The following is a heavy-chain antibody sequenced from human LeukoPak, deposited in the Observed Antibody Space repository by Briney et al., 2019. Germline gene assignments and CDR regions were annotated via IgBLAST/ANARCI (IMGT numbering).Heavy chain of an antibody. D-gene: IGHD3-3*01. J-gene: IGHJ4*02. CDR2: ISYDGSNK. V-gene: IGHV3-30*04. CDR1: GFTFSSYA. Sequence: GRSLRLSCAASGFTFSSYAMHWVRQAPGKGLEWVAVISYDGSNKYYADSVKGRFTISRDNSKNTLFLQMNSLRGEDTAVYYCAKDPVYGSGQSHPSDYWGQGTLVTVSS. CDR3: AKDPVYGSGQSHPSDY.